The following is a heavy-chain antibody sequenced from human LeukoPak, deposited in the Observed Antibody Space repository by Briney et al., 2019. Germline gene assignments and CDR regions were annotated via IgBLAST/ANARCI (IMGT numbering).Heavy chain of an antibody. Sequence: ASVKVSCKVSGYTLTELSMHWVRQAPGKGLEWMGGFDPEDGETIYAQKFQGRVTMTEDTSTDTAYMELSSLRSEDTAVYYCASPTYYYYGMDVWGQGTTVIVSS. CDR1: GYTLTELS. V-gene: IGHV1-24*01. CDR3: ASPTYYYYGMDV. J-gene: IGHJ6*02. CDR2: FDPEDGET.